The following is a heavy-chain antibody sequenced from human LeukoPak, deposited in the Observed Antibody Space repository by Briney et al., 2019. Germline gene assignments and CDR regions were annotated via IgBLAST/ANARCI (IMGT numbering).Heavy chain of an antibody. Sequence: GGSLRLSCAASGFTFSSYSMNWVRLAPGKGLEWVSSITGSSVYKYHADSVKGRFTISRDNAKSSLYMQMNSLRAEDTAVYYCARTEIVEDAFDIWGRGTMVTVSS. V-gene: IGHV3-21*01. CDR2: ITGSSVYK. CDR1: GFTFSSYS. D-gene: IGHD2-15*01. J-gene: IGHJ3*02. CDR3: ARTEIVEDAFDI.